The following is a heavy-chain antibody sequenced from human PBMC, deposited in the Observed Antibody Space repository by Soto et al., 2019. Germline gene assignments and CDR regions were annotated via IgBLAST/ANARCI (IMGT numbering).Heavy chain of an antibody. Sequence: QVQLQESGPGLVKPSETLSLTCTVSGGSVSSNSYYWSWIRQPPGKGLEWIGYIYHSGGTNYNPSLKSRVTISVDTSKNQFSLKQNSVTAADTAVYYCARVHSDFDYWGQGTLVTVSS. CDR3: ARVHSDFDY. J-gene: IGHJ4*02. V-gene: IGHV4-61*01. CDR1: GGSVSSNSYY. D-gene: IGHD6-13*01. CDR2: IYHSGGT.